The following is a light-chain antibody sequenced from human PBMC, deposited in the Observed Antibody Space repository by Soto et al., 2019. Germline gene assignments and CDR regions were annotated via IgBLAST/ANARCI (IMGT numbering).Light chain of an antibody. V-gene: IGLV2-14*03. CDR2: EVS. J-gene: IGLJ1*01. Sequence: IEKKSDVGGYNYVSWYQQHPGKAPKLMGCEVSNRPSGVAPRFSASNSGTSASLAITGLQAEDEADYYCQSYDTSPSGYVFGTGTK. CDR3: QSYDTSPSGYV. CDR1: KSDVGGYNY.